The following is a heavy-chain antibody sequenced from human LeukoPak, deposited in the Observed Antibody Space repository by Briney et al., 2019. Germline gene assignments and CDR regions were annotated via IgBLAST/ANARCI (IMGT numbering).Heavy chain of an antibody. V-gene: IGHV1-24*01. Sequence: ASVTVSFKVSGYTLTELSMHWVRQAPGKGLERMGGFDPEDGETIYAQKFQGRVTMTEDTSTDTAYMELSRLRSEDTAVYYCATGRSSSWYFDYWGQGTLVTVSS. CDR2: FDPEDGET. CDR1: GYTLTELS. J-gene: IGHJ4*02. D-gene: IGHD6-13*01. CDR3: ATGRSSSWYFDY.